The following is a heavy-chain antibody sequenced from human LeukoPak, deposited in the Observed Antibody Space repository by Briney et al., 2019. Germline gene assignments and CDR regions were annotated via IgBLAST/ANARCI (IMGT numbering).Heavy chain of an antibody. CDR1: GFTFSSYP. CDR2: IDGSGDKT. CDR3: AKEMVAALFNWFDS. D-gene: IGHD2-15*01. Sequence: QPGGSLRLSCTASGFTFSSYPISWVRQTPGKGLEWVSSIDGSGDKTYYADSVKGRFTISGDNARNTLYLQMSGLRVDDTAKYYCAKEMVAALFNWFDSWGQGTLVTVSS. J-gene: IGHJ5*01. V-gene: IGHV3-23*01.